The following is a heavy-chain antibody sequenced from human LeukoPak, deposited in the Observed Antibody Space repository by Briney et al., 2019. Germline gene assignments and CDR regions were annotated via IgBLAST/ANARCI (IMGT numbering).Heavy chain of an antibody. V-gene: IGHV3-23*01. D-gene: IGHD3-3*01. CDR1: GFTFSSYV. CDR2: ISGSGATT. CDR3: AKGRITIFGVVIN. Sequence: GGSLRLSCAASGFTFSSYVMSWVRQAPGKGLEWVSGISGSGATTYYADSVKGRFTISRDNSKNTLYLQMNSLRAEDTAVYYCAKGRITIFGVVINWGQGTLVTVSS. J-gene: IGHJ4*02.